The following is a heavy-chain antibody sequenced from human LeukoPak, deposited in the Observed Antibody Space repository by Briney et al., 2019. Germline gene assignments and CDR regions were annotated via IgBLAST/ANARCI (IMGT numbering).Heavy chain of an antibody. CDR3: VRDHLWAFDI. J-gene: IGHJ3*02. CDR1: GFTFSSYG. CDR2: IFSGDTTI. D-gene: IGHD2-21*01. Sequence: GGSLRLSCATSGFTFSSYGMNWVRQTAGKGLEWISWIFSGDTTIHYADSVKGRFTISRDNAKNSLYLQMNSLRAEDTAVYYCVRDHLWAFDIWGQGAKVTVSS. V-gene: IGHV3-48*04.